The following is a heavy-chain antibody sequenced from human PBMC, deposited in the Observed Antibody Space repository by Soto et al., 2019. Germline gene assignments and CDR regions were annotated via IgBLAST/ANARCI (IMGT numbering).Heavy chain of an antibody. J-gene: IGHJ3*01. D-gene: IGHD3-22*01. V-gene: IGHV4-38-2*01. CDR2: IYHSDTA. CDR3: ARASGYYYNNRGFNAFDV. Sequence: PSETLSLTCVVSEYSIRSGYFWGWIRQPPGKGLEWIGSIYHSDTAYYHPSLKSRVTISVDMSNNQVSLKLSSVSAADTAVYYCARASGYYYNNRGFNAFDVWGPGTMVTVSS. CDR1: EYSIRSGYF.